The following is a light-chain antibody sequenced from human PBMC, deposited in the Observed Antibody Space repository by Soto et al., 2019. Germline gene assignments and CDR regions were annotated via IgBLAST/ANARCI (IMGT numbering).Light chain of an antibody. CDR3: SSYTSTMTNV. CDR2: DVV. J-gene: IGLJ1*01. CDR1: SSDVGGFNS. V-gene: IGLV2-14*03. Sequence: QSVLTQPASVSGSPGQSITISCTGTSSDVGGFNSVSWYQLRPGTAPKLILYDVVDRPSGVSYRFSGSKSGNTASLTTSGLQAADEADYFCSSYTSTMTNVFGSGTKLTVL.